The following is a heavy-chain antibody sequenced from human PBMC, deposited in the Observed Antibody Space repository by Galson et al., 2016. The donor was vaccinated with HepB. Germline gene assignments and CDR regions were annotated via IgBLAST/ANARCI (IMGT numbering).Heavy chain of an antibody. J-gene: IGHJ6*02. CDR2: ISWNSGST. CDR3: AKDGWRDQLLWESNNFYYYGMDG. Sequence: SLRLSCAASGFRFDDYAMHWVRQAPGKGLEWVSSISWNSGSTDYADSVKGRFTISRDTAKNSLYLQMNSLRVEDTALYYCAKDGWRDQLLWESNNFYYYGMDGWGQGTPVTVSS. D-gene: IGHD2-2*01. V-gene: IGHV3-9*01. CDR1: GFRFDDYA.